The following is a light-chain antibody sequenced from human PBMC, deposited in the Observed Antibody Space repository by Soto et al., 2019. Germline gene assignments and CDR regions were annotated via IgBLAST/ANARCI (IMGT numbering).Light chain of an antibody. CDR3: HQYNSYSS. Sequence: DLQMTQSPSTLSASVGDRVTITCRASQSISSWLAWYQQKPGKAPKLLIYKASSLESGVPSRFSGSGSGTEFTLTISSLQPDDFATYYCHQYNSYSSFGQGTKLEIK. CDR2: KAS. J-gene: IGKJ2*01. V-gene: IGKV1-5*03. CDR1: QSISSW.